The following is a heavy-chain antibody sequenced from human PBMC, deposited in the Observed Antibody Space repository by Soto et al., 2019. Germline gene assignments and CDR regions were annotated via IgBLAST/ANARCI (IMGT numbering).Heavy chain of an antibody. CDR1: GESISSSSYY. CDR2: IYHSGRT. V-gene: IGHV4-39*01. D-gene: IGHD2-21*02. CDR3: ARQRTTVVTQAYFDY. J-gene: IGHJ4*02. Sequence: GPGPERTSETLSLTCIVSGESISSSSYYWGWIRQPPGKGLEWIGSIYHSGRTYYNPSLKSRVSISIDTSKNQFSLRLSSVTAADTALYYCARQRTTVVTQAYFDYWGQGALVTVSS.